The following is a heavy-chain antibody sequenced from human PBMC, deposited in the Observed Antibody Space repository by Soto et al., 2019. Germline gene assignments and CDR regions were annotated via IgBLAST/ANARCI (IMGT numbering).Heavy chain of an antibody. CDR1: VFTFSDYG. J-gene: IGHJ4*02. CDR3: ARDKQYQCDY. V-gene: IGHV3-33*01. D-gene: IGHD2-2*01. CDR2: LWYDGSNK. Sequence: PGGSLRLSCAASVFTFSDYGMHLVRQAPGKGLEWVAVLWYDGSNKYYADSVKGRFTISRDNSKNTLYLQMNSLRAEDTAVYYCARDKQYQCDYWGQGALVTVSS.